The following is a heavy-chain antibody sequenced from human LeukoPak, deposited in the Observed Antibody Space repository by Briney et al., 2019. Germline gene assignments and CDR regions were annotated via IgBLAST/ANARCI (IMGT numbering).Heavy chain of an antibody. CDR1: GFAFSNYA. V-gene: IGHV3-23*01. D-gene: IGHD2-8*01. CDR2: ITFFNT. CDR3: AKDVCTSPRCLLYFDS. Sequence: GGSLRLSCTTSGFAFSNYAMNWVRQAPGKGPKWVSGITFFNTYYAFPVMGRFTIFRDISNIVLYLQMVRLRADDAAVYSCAKDVCTSPRCLLYFDSCVQGALVTVSS. J-gene: IGHJ4*02.